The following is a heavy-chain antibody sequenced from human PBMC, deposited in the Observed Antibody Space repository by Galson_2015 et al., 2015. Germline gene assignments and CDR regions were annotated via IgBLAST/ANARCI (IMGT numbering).Heavy chain of an antibody. CDR2: ISYDGSNK. CDR3: AKMVATDDLDY. D-gene: IGHD4-23*01. J-gene: IGHJ4*02. CDR1: GFTFSSYG. V-gene: IGHV3-30*18. Sequence: SLRLSCAASGFTFSSYGMHWVRQAPGKGLEWVAVISYDGSNKYYADSVKGRFTISRDNSKNTLYLQMNSLRAEDTAVYYCAKMVATDDLDYWGQGTLVTVSS.